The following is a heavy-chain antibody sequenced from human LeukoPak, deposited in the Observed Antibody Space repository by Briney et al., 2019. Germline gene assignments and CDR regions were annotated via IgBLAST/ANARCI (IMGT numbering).Heavy chain of an antibody. CDR2: ISSSSGTI. CDR1: GFTFSSSS. CDR3: ARHGNIVVVVAARGFDP. D-gene: IGHD2-15*01. J-gene: IGHJ5*02. V-gene: IGHV3-48*02. Sequence: GGSLRLSCAASGFTFSSSSMNWVRQASGKGLEWLSYISSSSGTIYYADSVKGRFTISRDNAKNSLYLQMNSLRDEDTAVYYCARHGNIVVVVAARGFDPWGQGTLVTVSS.